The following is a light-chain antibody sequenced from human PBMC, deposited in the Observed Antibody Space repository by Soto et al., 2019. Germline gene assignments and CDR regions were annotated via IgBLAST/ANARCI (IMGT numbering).Light chain of an antibody. J-gene: IGKJ1*01. CDR3: QQYGDSPQT. CDR2: GAS. Sequence: IVLTQAPVTLSLSPGERATLSFMASQSVGSSLSWYQQKPGQAPRLLFYGASNRATAIPDRFSGSGFGTDFTLTITRLEPEDFAVYYCQQYGDSPQTFGPGTKVDIK. CDR1: QSVGSS. V-gene: IGKV3-20*01.